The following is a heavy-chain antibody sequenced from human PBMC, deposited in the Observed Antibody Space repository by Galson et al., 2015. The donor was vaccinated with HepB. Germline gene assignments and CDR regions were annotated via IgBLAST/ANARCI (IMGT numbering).Heavy chain of an antibody. CDR3: AREAHIAAPASFYV. V-gene: IGHV3-33*08. D-gene: IGHD3-10*02. CDR1: GFTFSRYG. CDR2: TWHDGSRS. J-gene: IGHJ4*03. Sequence: SLRLSCAASGFTFSRYGMHWVRQVPGTGLEWVALTWHDGSRSFYADSVKGRFTIARDNSQNTLYLHMADLRAEDTALYYCAREAHIAAPASFYVWGQGTLVTVSS.